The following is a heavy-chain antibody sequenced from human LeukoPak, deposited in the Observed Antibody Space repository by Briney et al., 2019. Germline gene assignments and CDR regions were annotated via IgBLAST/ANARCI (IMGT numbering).Heavy chain of an antibody. CDR3: ARGTATYYYDSSGYYYTPADFDY. CDR1: GYTFTGYY. V-gene: IGHV1-2*02. Sequence: GASVKVSCKASGYTFTGYYMHWVRQAPGQGLEWMGWISPNSGGTNYAQKFQGRVTMTRDTSISTAYMELSRLRSDDTAVYYCARGTATYYYDSSGYYYTPADFDYWGQGTLVTVSS. J-gene: IGHJ4*02. CDR2: ISPNSGGT. D-gene: IGHD3-22*01.